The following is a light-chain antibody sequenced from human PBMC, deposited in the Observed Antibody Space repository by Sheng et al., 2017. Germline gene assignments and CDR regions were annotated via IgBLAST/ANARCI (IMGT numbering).Light chain of an antibody. J-gene: IGKJ4*01. V-gene: IGKV1-39*01. CDR2: GAS. CDR3: QQSYSTPLT. Sequence: DIQMTQSPSSLSASVGDRVTIACRASQRISSYLNWYQQKPGKAPNLLIYGASSLQSGVPSRFSGIGPGTDFTLTISSLQPEDFATYYCQQSYSTPLTFGGGTKVEIK. CDR1: QRISSY.